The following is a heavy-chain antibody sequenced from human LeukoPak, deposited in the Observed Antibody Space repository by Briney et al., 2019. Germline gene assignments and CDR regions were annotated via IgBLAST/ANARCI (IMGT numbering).Heavy chain of an antibody. Sequence: SETLSLTCTVSSGSISSYYWSWIRQPPGKGLEWIGYIYYSGSTNYNPSLKSRVTISVDTSKNQFSLKLSSVTAADTAVYYCARSSIAVAHDAFDIWGQGTMVTVSS. J-gene: IGHJ3*02. CDR2: IYYSGST. CDR1: SGSISSYY. V-gene: IGHV4-59*01. D-gene: IGHD6-19*01. CDR3: ARSSIAVAHDAFDI.